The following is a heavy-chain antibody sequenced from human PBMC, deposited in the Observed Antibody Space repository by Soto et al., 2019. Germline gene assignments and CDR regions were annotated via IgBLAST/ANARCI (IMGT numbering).Heavy chain of an antibody. J-gene: IGHJ4*02. CDR3: ARPTSTGTTSGYYFDY. Sequence: QVQLVQSGAEVKKPGSSVKVSCKASGVTFSSYPISWVRQAPGQGLEWMGRIIPILDITDYAQRFQGRVTITADKSTSTAYMELSSLSSDDTAVYYCARPTSTGTTSGYYFDYWGQGTLVTGAS. D-gene: IGHD1-7*01. CDR1: GVTFSSYP. V-gene: IGHV1-69*02. CDR2: IIPILDIT.